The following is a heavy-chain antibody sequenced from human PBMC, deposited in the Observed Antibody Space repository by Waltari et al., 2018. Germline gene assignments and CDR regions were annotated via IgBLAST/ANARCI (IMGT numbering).Heavy chain of an antibody. D-gene: IGHD2-2*01. J-gene: IGHJ6*03. CDR1: GFNFRNYG. CDR3: AKHQLLQAYYYSMDV. CDR2: ITADGSGT. Sequence: EVQLVESGGELVQPGGSLRLSCAASGFNFRNYGMNWVRKAPGKGLECVSSITADGSGTYYADTVKGRFTTSRDNSNNTVFLQMNSLRVEDTALYYCAKHQLLQAYYYSMDVWGKGTTVTVSS. V-gene: IGHV3-23*04.